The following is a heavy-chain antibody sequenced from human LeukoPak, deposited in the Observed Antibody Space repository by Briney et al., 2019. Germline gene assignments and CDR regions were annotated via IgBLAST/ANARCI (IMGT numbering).Heavy chain of an antibody. CDR3: ARGPSQYDFWSGYYTEGVSSGYFDY. Sequence: GGSLRLSCAASGFTFSSYSMNWVRQAPGKGLEWVSSISSSSYIYYADSVKGRFTISRDNAKNSLYLQMNSLRAEDTAVYYCARGPSQYDFWSGYYTEGVSSGYFDYWGQGTLVTVSS. CDR1: GFTFSSYS. V-gene: IGHV3-21*01. D-gene: IGHD3-3*01. J-gene: IGHJ4*02. CDR2: ISSSSYI.